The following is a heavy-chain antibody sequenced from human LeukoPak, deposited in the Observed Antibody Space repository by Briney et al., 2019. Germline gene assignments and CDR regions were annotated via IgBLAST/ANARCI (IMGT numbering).Heavy chain of an antibody. Sequence: SETLSLTCTVSGGSISTYYWSWIRQPPGKGLEWIGYIYHSGSTKYNPSLKSRVTISVDTSKNQFSLKLSSVTAADTAVYYCARVVTTDAFDIWGQGTMVTVSS. CDR3: ARVVTTDAFDI. CDR1: GGSISTYY. CDR2: IYHSGST. V-gene: IGHV4-59*08. J-gene: IGHJ3*02. D-gene: IGHD2-21*02.